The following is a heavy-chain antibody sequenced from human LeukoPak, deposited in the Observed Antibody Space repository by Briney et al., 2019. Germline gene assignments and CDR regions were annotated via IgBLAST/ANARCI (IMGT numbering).Heavy chain of an antibody. CDR1: GFTFDDYG. CDR2: IYWNGGST. J-gene: IGHJ4*02. D-gene: IGHD3-22*01. Sequence: GGSLRLSCAASGFTFDDYGMSWVRQAPGKGLEWVSGIYWNGGSTGYADYVKGRFTISRDNAKNSLYLQMNSLRAGDTALYYCARERTYYYDSNPDYFDYWGQGTLVTVSS. CDR3: ARERTYYYDSNPDYFDY. V-gene: IGHV3-20*04.